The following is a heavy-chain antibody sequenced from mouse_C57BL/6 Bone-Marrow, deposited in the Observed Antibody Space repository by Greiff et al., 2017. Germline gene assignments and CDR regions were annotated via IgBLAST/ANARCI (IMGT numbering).Heavy chain of an antibody. CDR3: SRMSFAWFAY. V-gene: IGHV1-64*01. CDR1: GYTFTSYW. CDR2: ILPNSGST. J-gene: IGHJ3*01. Sequence: QVQLQQSGAELVKPGASVKLSCKASGYTFTSYWMHWVKQRPGQGLEWIGVILPNSGSTNYNEKFKSKATLTVDTSSSTAYMQLSSLTSKDSAVXYYSRMSFAWFAYWGQGTLVTVSA.